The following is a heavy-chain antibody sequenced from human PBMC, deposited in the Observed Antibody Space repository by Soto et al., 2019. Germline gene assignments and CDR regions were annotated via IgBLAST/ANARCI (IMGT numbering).Heavy chain of an antibody. D-gene: IGHD6-13*01. CDR2: IDPSDSYT. Sequence: EVQLVQSGAEVKKPGESLRISCKGSGYSFTSYWISWVRQLPGKGLEWMGRIDPSDSYTNYSPSFQGHVTISADKSISTAYLQWSSLKASDTAMYYCARRHSSSSAFDPWGQGTLVTVSS. CDR1: GYSFTSYW. V-gene: IGHV5-10-1*01. CDR3: ARRHSSSSAFDP. J-gene: IGHJ5*02.